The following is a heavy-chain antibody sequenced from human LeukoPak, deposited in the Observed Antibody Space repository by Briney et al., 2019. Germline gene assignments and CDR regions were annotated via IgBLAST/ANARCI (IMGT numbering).Heavy chain of an antibody. D-gene: IGHD4-17*01. V-gene: IGHV3-23*01. Sequence: PGGSLRHSCAASGFTFSSYAMNWVRQAPGKGLEWVSAISGSGGSTYYADSVKGRFTISRDNSKNTLYLQMNSLRAEDTAVYYCAKVSDGDYEAFDYWGQGTLVTVSS. J-gene: IGHJ4*02. CDR3: AKVSDGDYEAFDY. CDR1: GFTFSSYA. CDR2: ISGSGGST.